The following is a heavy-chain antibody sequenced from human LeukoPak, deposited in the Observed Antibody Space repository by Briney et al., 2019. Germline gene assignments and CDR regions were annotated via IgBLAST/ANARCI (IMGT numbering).Heavy chain of an antibody. V-gene: IGHV4-59*12. CDR2: IYHSGST. CDR3: ARGRMVYAIVDY. D-gene: IGHD2-8*01. Sequence: PSETLSLTCTVSGGSINSYYWNWIRQPPGKGLEWIGYIYHSGSTNYNPSLKSRVTISLDTSKNQFSLKLSSVTAADTAVYYCARGRMVYAIVDYWGQGTLVTVSS. J-gene: IGHJ4*02. CDR1: GGSINSYY.